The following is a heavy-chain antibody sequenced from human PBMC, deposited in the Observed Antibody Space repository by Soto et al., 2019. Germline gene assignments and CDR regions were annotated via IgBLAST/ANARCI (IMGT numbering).Heavy chain of an antibody. CDR1: GFTFSSYA. D-gene: IGHD3-22*01. J-gene: IGHJ4*02. Sequence: QPGGSLRLSCAASGFTFSSYAMHWVRQAPGKGLEWVAVISYDGSNKYYADSVKGRFTISRDNSKNTLYLQMNSLRAEDTAVYYCARDPLNGSGYFDYWGQGTLVTVSS. V-gene: IGHV3-30-3*01. CDR2: ISYDGSNK. CDR3: ARDPLNGSGYFDY.